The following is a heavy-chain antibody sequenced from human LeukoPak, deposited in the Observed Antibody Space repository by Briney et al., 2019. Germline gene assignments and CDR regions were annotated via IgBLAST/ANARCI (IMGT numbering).Heavy chain of an antibody. D-gene: IGHD6-13*01. CDR2: MNPNSGNT. Sequence: ASVKVSCKASGYTFTSYDINWVRQATGQGLEWMGWMNPNSGNTGYAQKFQGRVTMTRNTSISTAYMELSSLRSEDTAVYYCARDLGAAAGWSYYYGMDVWGQGTTVTVSS. CDR1: GYTFTSYD. J-gene: IGHJ6*02. V-gene: IGHV1-8*01. CDR3: ARDLGAAAGWSYYYGMDV.